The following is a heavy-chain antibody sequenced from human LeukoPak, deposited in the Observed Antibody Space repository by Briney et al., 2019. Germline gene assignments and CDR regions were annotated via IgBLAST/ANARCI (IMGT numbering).Heavy chain of an antibody. CDR2: ISAYNGNT. Sequence: RASVKVSCKASGYTFTSYGISWVRQAPGQGLEWMGWISAYNGNTNYAQKLQGRVTMTTDTSTSTAYMELRSLRSVDTAVYYCARDLRYSSGLYYFDYWGQGTLVTVSS. D-gene: IGHD6-19*01. V-gene: IGHV1-18*01. J-gene: IGHJ4*02. CDR1: GYTFTSYG. CDR3: ARDLRYSSGLYYFDY.